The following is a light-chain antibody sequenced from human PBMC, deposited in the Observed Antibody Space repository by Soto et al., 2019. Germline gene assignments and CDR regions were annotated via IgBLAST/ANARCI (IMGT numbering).Light chain of an antibody. CDR2: LNSDGSH. Sequence: QPVLTQSPSASASLGASVKLTCTLSSGHSSYAIAWHQQQPEKGPRYLMKLNSDGSHSKGDGIPDRFSGSSSGAERYLTISGLQSEEEADYYCQTWGTGIRVFGGGTKVTVL. V-gene: IGLV4-69*01. CDR1: SGHSSYA. J-gene: IGLJ2*01. CDR3: QTWGTGIRV.